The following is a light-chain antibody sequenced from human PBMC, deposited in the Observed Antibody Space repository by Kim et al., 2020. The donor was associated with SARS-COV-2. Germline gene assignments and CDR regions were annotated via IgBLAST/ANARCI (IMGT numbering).Light chain of an antibody. CDR3: GSYAGSNNLV. V-gene: IGLV2-8*01. CDR2: DIC. Sequence: GQSVTIACTGTSSDIGAYDSVSWYQQHPGKAPKLMIYDICERPSGVPARFSGSKSDNTASLTVSGLQAEDEAEYYCGSYAGSNNLVFGGGTQLTVL. J-gene: IGLJ2*01. CDR1: SSDIGAYDS.